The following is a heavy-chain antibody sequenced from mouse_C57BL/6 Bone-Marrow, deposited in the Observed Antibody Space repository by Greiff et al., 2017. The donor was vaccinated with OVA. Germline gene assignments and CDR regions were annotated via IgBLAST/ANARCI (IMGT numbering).Heavy chain of an antibody. CDR1: GYTFTDYN. Sequence: VQLQQSGPELVKPGASVKMSCKASGYTFTDYNMHWVKQSHGKSLEWIGYINPNNGGTSYNQKFKGKAPLTVNKSSSTAYMELRSLTSEDSAVYYCARGWLLPWFAYWGQGTLVTVSA. CDR2: INPNNGGT. CDR3: ARGWLLPWFAY. J-gene: IGHJ3*01. D-gene: IGHD2-3*01. V-gene: IGHV1-22*01.